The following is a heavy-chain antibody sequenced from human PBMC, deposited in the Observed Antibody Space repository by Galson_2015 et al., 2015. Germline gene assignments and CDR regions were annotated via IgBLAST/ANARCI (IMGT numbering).Heavy chain of an antibody. J-gene: IGHJ6*02. V-gene: IGHV3-30*18. CDR2: ISYDGSNK. D-gene: IGHD3-10*01. Sequence: SLRLSCAASGFTFSSYGMHWVRQAPGKGLEWVAVISYDGSNKYYADSVKGRFTISRDNSKNTLYLQMNSLRAEDTAVYYCANLLGGDSYGSGYYYGMDVWGQGTTVTVSS. CDR3: ANLLGGDSYGSGYYYGMDV. CDR1: GFTFSSYG.